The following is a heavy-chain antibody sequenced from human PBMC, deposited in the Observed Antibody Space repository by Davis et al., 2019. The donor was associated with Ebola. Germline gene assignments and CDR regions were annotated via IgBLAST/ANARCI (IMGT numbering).Heavy chain of an antibody. CDR2: ITGSGGSR. CDR3: ARLLYSNWFDR. J-gene: IGHJ5*02. D-gene: IGHD2-15*01. Sequence: GESLKISCAASGFTFSNYAMSWVRQAPGKGLEWVSSITGSGGSRYHADSVKGRFTISRDNSENTLYLQMNSLRVEDTAVYYCARLLYSNWFDRWGQGTLVTVSS. V-gene: IGHV3-23*01. CDR1: GFTFSNYA.